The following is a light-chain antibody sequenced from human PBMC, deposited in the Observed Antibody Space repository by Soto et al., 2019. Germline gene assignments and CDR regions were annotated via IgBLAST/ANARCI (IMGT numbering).Light chain of an antibody. CDR2: NAS. CDR3: QQYNSYWT. Sequence: IQMTHSPSTLSASLGYRVTITFRASQSISSWLAWYQQKPGKAPKLLIYNASSLESGVPSRFSGSGSGTEFTLTISSLQPDDFATYYCQQYNSYWTFGQGAKVDIK. CDR1: QSISSW. V-gene: IGKV1-5*01. J-gene: IGKJ1*01.